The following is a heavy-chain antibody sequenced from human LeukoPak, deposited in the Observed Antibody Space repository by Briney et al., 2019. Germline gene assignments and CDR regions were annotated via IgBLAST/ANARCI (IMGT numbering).Heavy chain of an antibody. J-gene: IGHJ6*03. CDR1: GGTFSSFD. CDR3: ARGPPRGKYYYMDV. V-gene: IGHV3-13*01. CDR2: IGTASGT. Sequence: ASVKVSCKASGGTFSSFDMHWVRQPTGQGPEWVSTIGTASGTYYPGSVEGRFTLSRDNAKNSLYLQMNSLTAGDTAVYYCARGPPRGKYYYMDVWGKGTTVTVSS. D-gene: IGHD1-1*01.